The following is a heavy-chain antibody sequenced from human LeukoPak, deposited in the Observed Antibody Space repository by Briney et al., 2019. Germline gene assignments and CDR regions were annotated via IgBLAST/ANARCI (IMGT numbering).Heavy chain of an antibody. J-gene: IGHJ6*02. Sequence: SETLSLTCAVYGGSFSGYYWSWIRQPPGKGLEWIGEINHSGSTNYNPSLKSRVTISVDTSKNQFSLKLSSVTAADTAVYYCARGRRYYSSTSCYHYYYYGMDVWGQGTTVTVSS. D-gene: IGHD2-2*01. V-gene: IGHV4-34*01. CDR2: INHSGST. CDR3: ARGRRYYSSTSCYHYYYYGMDV. CDR1: GGSFSGYY.